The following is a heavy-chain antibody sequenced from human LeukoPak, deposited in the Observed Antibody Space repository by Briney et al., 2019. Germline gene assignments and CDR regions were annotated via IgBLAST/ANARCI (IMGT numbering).Heavy chain of an antibody. V-gene: IGHV4-59*08. D-gene: IGHD1-26*01. CDR3: ARHRSPYDAFDI. J-gene: IGHJ3*02. CDR1: GDSISGYY. Sequence: SETLSLTCTVSGDSISGYYWSWIRQPPGKGLEWVGYVHYSGRTNYNASLEGRVTMPLDTSKNQFSLKLNSVTAADTAVYHCARHRSPYDAFDIWGQGTLLTVSS. CDR2: VHYSGRT.